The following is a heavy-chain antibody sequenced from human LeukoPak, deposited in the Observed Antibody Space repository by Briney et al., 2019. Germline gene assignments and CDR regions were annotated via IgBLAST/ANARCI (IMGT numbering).Heavy chain of an antibody. CDR1: GFTFSSCG. Sequence: GGSLRLSCAASGFTFSSCGMHWVRQAPGKGLDWVAFIRYDGSRTYYTDSVKGRFTISRDNSNNTLYLQMNSLRPEDTAVYFCAKDRSWGMNSAEYWGQGTPVTVSS. J-gene: IGHJ4*02. CDR3: AKDRSWGMNSAEY. D-gene: IGHD7-27*01. CDR2: IRYDGSRT. V-gene: IGHV3-30*02.